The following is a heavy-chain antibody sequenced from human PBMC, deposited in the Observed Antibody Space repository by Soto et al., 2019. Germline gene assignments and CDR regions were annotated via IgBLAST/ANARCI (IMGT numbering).Heavy chain of an antibody. J-gene: IGHJ4*02. CDR1: GFTFTTYA. D-gene: IGHD6-6*01. CDR2: ISGSAGST. CDR3: AINWDTTFSSSSH. Sequence: EVQLLESGGGLVQPGGSLRLSCAASGFTFTTYAMSWVRQAPGKGLEWVSAISGSAGSTYYADSVKGRFTISRDNSKNTLYLQMNSMRAEDTAVYYCAINWDTTFSSSSHWGQGTLVSVSS. V-gene: IGHV3-23*01.